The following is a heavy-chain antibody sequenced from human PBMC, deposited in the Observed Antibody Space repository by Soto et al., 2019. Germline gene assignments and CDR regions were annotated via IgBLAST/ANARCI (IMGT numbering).Heavy chain of an antibody. J-gene: IGHJ5*02. D-gene: IGHD3-10*01. CDR1: GFTFSSYG. Sequence: QVQLVESGGGVVQPGRSLRLSCAASGFTFSSYGMHWVRQAPGKGLEWVAVIWYDGSNKYYADSVKGRFTISRDNSKNTLYLQMNSLRAEATAVYYCAREASWFGEDNLPFDPWGQGTLVTVSS. V-gene: IGHV3-33*01. CDR3: AREASWFGEDNLPFDP. CDR2: IWYDGSNK.